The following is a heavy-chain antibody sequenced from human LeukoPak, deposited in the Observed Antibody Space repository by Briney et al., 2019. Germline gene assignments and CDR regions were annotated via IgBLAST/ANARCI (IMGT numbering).Heavy chain of an antibody. D-gene: IGHD5-12*01. CDR2: INHSGST. Sequence: SQTLSLTCTVSGGSISSGGYYWSWIRQHPGKGLEWIGYINHSGSTYYNSSLKSRVTMSVDTSKNQFSLKLGSVTAADTAVYYCARDYSGYGRFDYWGQGTLVTVSS. J-gene: IGHJ4*02. CDR1: GGSISSGGYY. V-gene: IGHV4-31*03. CDR3: ARDYSGYGRFDY.